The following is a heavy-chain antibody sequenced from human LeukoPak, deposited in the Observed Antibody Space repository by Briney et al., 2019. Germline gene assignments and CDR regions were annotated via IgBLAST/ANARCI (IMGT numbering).Heavy chain of an antibody. J-gene: IGHJ4*02. CDR2: ISYSGST. V-gene: IGHV4-59*01. D-gene: IGHD6-19*01. Sequence: SETLSLTCCVSGGSITAYFWTWIRQPPGKGLEWIGYISYSGSTNNNPSLKSRVTTSLDTSKNQFSLKLTSVTTADSAMYYCAGSSGWSGVLDYWGQGTLVTVSS. CDR3: AGSSGWSGVLDY. CDR1: GGSITAYF.